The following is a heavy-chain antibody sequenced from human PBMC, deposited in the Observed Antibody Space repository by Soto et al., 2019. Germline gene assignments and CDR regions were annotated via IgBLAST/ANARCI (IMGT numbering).Heavy chain of an antibody. J-gene: IGHJ4*02. Sequence: EVQLLDSGGGLVQPGGSLRLSCAASGFTFSNYAMTWVRQGPGKGLEWVSGISGSGGRSYYGDSVKGRFTISRDNSKSTLYLKMNSLRAEDTAVYYCAKAYFVWSSEQPYYFDYWGQGTLVTVSS. CDR3: AKAYFVWSSEQPYYFDY. V-gene: IGHV3-23*01. CDR1: GFTFSNYA. D-gene: IGHD3-16*01. CDR2: ISGSGGRS.